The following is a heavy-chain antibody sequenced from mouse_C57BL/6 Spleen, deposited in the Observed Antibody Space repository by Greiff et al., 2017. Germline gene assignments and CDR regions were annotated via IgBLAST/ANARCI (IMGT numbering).Heavy chain of an antibody. J-gene: IGHJ4*01. CDR1: GYSITSGYY. Sequence: EVKLVESGPGLVKPSQSLSLTCSVTGYSITSGYYWNWIRQFPGNKLEWMGYISYDGSNNYNPSLKNRISITRDTSKNQFFLKLNSVTTEDTATYYCARYYYGSSYVDYAMDYWGQGTSVTVSS. V-gene: IGHV3-6*01. D-gene: IGHD1-1*01. CDR2: ISYDGSN. CDR3: ARYYYGSSYVDYAMDY.